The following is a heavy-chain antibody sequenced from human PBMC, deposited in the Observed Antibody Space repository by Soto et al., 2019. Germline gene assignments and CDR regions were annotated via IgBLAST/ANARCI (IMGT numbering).Heavy chain of an antibody. CDR2: ISHGATRK. V-gene: IGHV3-30*18. D-gene: IGHD4-4*01. Sequence: XGSLRLSCAASRFTFSDYGMHWVRQAPGKGLEWVAGISHGATRKSYSDSVKGRFIISRDNSKKMLYLQLNSPRREDTAVYYCAKDWVGGSNRYQLDYWGRGTLVTVSS. CDR1: RFTFSDYG. CDR3: AKDWVGGSNRYQLDY. J-gene: IGHJ4*02.